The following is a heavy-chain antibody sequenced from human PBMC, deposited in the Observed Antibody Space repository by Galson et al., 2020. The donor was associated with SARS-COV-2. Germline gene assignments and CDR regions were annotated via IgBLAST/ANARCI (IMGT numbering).Heavy chain of an antibody. CDR3: ATRVGAWFGELNY. J-gene: IGHJ4*02. D-gene: IGHD3-10*01. V-gene: IGHV3-74*01. Sequence: GGSLRLSCAASGFTFSSYWMHWVRQAPGKGLVWVSRINSDGSSTSYADSVKGRFTISRDNAKDTLYLQMNSLRAEDTAVYYCATRVGAWFGELNYWGQGTLVTVSS. CDR2: INSDGSST. CDR1: GFTFSSYW.